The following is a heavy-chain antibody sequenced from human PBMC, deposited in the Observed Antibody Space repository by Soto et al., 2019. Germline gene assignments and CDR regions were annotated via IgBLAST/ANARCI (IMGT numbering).Heavy chain of an antibody. Sequence: GESLTISCKVSGYSFTRYWIVWVLQMPGKGLEWMGIIYPGDSDTRYSPSFQGQVTISADKSISTAYLQWSSLKASDTAMYYCATRGRLGEDFDYWGQGTMVTVSS. V-gene: IGHV5-51*01. J-gene: IGHJ4*02. CDR1: GYSFTRYW. D-gene: IGHD3-16*01. CDR3: ATRGRLGEDFDY. CDR2: IYPGDSDT.